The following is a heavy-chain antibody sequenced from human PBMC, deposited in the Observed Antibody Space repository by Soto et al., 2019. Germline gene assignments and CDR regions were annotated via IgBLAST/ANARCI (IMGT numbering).Heavy chain of an antibody. D-gene: IGHD6-13*01. Sequence: LRLSCAASGFTFSSYEMNWVRQAPGKGLEWVSYISSSGSTIYYADSVKGRFTISRDNAKNSLYLQMNSLRAEDTAVYYCATNRAAAGTMDVWGQGTTVTVSS. V-gene: IGHV3-48*03. CDR3: ATNRAAAGTMDV. CDR1: GFTFSSYE. CDR2: ISSSGSTI. J-gene: IGHJ6*02.